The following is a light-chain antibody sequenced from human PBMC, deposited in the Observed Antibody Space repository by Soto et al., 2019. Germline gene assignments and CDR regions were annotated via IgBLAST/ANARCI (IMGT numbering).Light chain of an antibody. CDR1: SSDVGAYNF. J-gene: IGLJ1*01. Sequence: QSVLAQPRSVSGSPGQSVTISCTGTSSDVGAYNFASWYQQHPGTAPKLMIHDVNKRPSGVPDRFPGSKSGNTASLTISGLXADDEADYYCCSYAGNYKYVFGTGTKV. CDR3: CSYAGNYKYV. V-gene: IGLV2-11*01. CDR2: DVN.